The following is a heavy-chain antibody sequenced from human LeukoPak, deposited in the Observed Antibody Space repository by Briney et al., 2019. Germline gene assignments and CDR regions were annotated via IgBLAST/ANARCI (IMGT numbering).Heavy chain of an antibody. CDR2: INAYNGNT. D-gene: IGHD3-10*01. V-gene: IGHV1-18*01. CDR1: GYTFTSYG. CDR3: ARDSITMVRGVHFGY. J-gene: IGHJ4*02. Sequence: ASVKVSCKASGYTFTSYGISWVRQAPGQGLVWMGWINAYNGNTSYAQKLQGRVTMTTDTSTSTAYMELRSLRSDDTAVYYCARDSITMVRGVHFGYWGQRTLVTVSS.